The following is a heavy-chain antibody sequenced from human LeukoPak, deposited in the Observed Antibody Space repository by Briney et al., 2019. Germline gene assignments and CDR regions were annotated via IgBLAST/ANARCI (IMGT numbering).Heavy chain of an antibody. CDR3: ARSLDSSGYSGYYYGMDV. Sequence: GGSLRLSCAASGFTFSNYAMSWVRQAPGKGLEWVSAISGSGGGTYYADSVKGRFTISRDDSKNTLYLQMNSLRAEDTAVYYCARSLDSSGYSGYYYGMDVWGQGTTVTVSS. D-gene: IGHD3-22*01. CDR2: ISGSGGGT. CDR1: GFTFSNYA. J-gene: IGHJ6*02. V-gene: IGHV3-23*01.